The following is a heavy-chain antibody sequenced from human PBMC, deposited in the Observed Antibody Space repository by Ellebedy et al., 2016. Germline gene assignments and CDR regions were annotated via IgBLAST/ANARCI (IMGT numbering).Heavy chain of an antibody. D-gene: IGHD3-10*02. CDR1: GFTFSTYT. CDR2: ISYDESKK. CDR3: ARGPLSDWFSVRDYSLFDY. V-gene: IGHV3-30*16. Sequence: GGSLRLSCAASGFTFSTYTMHWVRQAPGRGLEWVAVISYDESKKYHADSLKGRFTISRDNSKNTLYLQVNSLRAEDTAVYYCARGPLSDWFSVRDYSLFDYWGQGTLVTVSS. J-gene: IGHJ4*02.